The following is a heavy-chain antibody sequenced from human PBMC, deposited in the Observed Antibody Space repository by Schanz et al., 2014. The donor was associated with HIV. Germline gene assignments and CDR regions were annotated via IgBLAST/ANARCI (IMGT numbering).Heavy chain of an antibody. D-gene: IGHD1-20*01. CDR3: ARDYHWNWFDP. V-gene: IGHV3-30*03. CDR2: ISYDGTKK. Sequence: QVQLVESGGGVVQPGRSLRLSCVASAFNFDSYGMHWVRQAPGKGLEWGAGISYDGTKKHYADSVKGRFTISRDNSKNSLYLVIKSLRAEDAAVYYCARDYHWNWFDPWGQGTLVTVSS. J-gene: IGHJ5*02. CDR1: AFNFDSYG.